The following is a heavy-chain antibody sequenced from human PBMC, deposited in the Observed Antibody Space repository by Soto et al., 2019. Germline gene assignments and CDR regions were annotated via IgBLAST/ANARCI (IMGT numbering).Heavy chain of an antibody. J-gene: IGHJ4*02. V-gene: IGHV4-59*08. CDR2: IYYSGST. CDR3: ARRHDFWSGYYTQ. D-gene: IGHD3-3*01. Sequence: SETLSLTCTVSGGSISSYYWSWIRQPPGKGLEWIGYIYYSGSTNYNPSLKSRVTISVDTSKNQFSLKLSSVTAADTAVYYCARRHDFWSGYYTQWGQGTLVTVSS. CDR1: GGSISSYY.